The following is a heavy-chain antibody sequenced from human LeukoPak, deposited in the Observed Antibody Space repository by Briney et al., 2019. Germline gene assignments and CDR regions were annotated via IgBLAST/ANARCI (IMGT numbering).Heavy chain of an antibody. V-gene: IGHV1-69*02. J-gene: IGHJ4*02. D-gene: IGHD5-24*01. CDR3: ARASRGGYTDPFYY. Sequence: SVKVSCKASGGTFSSYTISWVRQAPGQGLEWMGRIIPILGIANYAQKFQGRVTITADKSTSTAYMELSSLRSEDTAVYYCARASRGGYTDPFYYWGQGTLVTVSS. CDR1: GGTFSSYT. CDR2: IIPILGIA.